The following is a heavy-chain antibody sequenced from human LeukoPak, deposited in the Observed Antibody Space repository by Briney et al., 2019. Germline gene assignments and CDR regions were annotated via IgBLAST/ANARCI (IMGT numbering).Heavy chain of an antibody. CDR3: ARDSDWAFDY. CDR2: VKSGNYDI. V-gene: IGHV3-48*01. J-gene: IGHJ4*02. CDR1: GFTFNTYS. Sequence: GGSVRLSCAASGFTFNTYSMNWVRQAPGKGWEWLSYVKSGNYDIQYADSVRGRFTVSRDSATNSLYLQMNDRKAEDTAVYYCARDSDWAFDYWGQGSLVTVSS. D-gene: IGHD3-9*01.